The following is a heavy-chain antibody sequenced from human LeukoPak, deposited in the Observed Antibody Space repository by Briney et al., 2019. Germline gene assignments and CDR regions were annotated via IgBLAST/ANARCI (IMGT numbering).Heavy chain of an antibody. V-gene: IGHV4-59*01. D-gene: IGHD2-2*01. J-gene: IGHJ4*02. CDR2: IYGSGAT. Sequence: SETLSLTCTVSGGSISVYYWNWIRQPPGKGLEWLGYIYGSGATNYNPSLKSRVIISVDKSRDQFSLNLTSVTAADTAVYYCVRHYQVYYFDYWGQGTLVTVSS. CDR3: VRHYQVYYFDY. CDR1: GGSISVYY.